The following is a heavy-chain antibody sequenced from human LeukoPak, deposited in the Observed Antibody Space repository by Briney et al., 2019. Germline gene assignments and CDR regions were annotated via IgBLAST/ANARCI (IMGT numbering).Heavy chain of an antibody. D-gene: IGHD6-19*01. Sequence: GRSLRLSCAASGFTFSSYGMHWVRQAPGKGLEWVAVISYDGSNKYYADSVKGRFTISRDNSKNTLYLQMNSLRAEDTAVYYCMAVAADGFWYYYYGMDVWGQGTTVTVSS. J-gene: IGHJ6*02. V-gene: IGHV3-30*03. CDR2: ISYDGSNK. CDR1: GFTFSSYG. CDR3: MAVAADGFWYYYYGMDV.